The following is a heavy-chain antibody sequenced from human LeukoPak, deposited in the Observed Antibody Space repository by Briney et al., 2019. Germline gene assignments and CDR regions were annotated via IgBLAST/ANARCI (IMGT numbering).Heavy chain of an antibody. D-gene: IGHD4-17*01. CDR1: GGSVSRYY. CDR3: ARAGSYGDSGRWFDP. CDR2: IYYSGST. V-gene: IGHV4-59*02. J-gene: IGHJ5*02. Sequence: SETLSLTCSVSGGSVSRYYWSCIRQPPGRGLEWIGYIYYSGSTNYNPSLKSRVTVSVDTSKNQFSLKLSSVTAADTAVYYCARAGSYGDSGRWFDPWGQGTLVTVSS.